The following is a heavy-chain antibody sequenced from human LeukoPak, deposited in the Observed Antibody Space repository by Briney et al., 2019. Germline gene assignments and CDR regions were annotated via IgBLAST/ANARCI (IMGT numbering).Heavy chain of an antibody. D-gene: IGHD5-24*01. CDR1: GGSISSYY. CDR3: AREGGPRWLQSHPWLH. CDR2: IYYSGST. Sequence: SETLSLTCTVSGGSISSYYWSWIRQPPGKGLEWIGYIYYSGSTNYNPSLKSRVTISVDTSKNQFSLKLSSVTAADTAVYYCAREGGPRWLQSHPWLHWGQGTLVTVSS. J-gene: IGHJ4*02. V-gene: IGHV4-59*12.